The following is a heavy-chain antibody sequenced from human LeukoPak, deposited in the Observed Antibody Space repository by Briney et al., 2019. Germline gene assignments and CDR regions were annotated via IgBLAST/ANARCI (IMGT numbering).Heavy chain of an antibody. Sequence: GRSLRLSCAASGFTFSNYGMRWVRQAPGKGLEWVAVIWYDGSNKYYADSVKGRFTISRDNSKNTLYLQMNSLRGEDTAVYYCAREVLVYTAMVGFDPWGQGTLVTVSS. V-gene: IGHV3-33*01. D-gene: IGHD5-18*01. J-gene: IGHJ5*02. CDR2: IWYDGSNK. CDR3: AREVLVYTAMVGFDP. CDR1: GFTFSNYG.